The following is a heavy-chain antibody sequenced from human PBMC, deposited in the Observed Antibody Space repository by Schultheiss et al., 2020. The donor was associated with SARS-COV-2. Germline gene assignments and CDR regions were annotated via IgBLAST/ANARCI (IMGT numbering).Heavy chain of an antibody. CDR1: GFTFSSYG. J-gene: IGHJ4*02. Sequence: SCAASGFTFSSYGMHWVRQAPGKGLEWVSSISSSSSYIYYEDSVKGRFTISRDNSKNTLYLQMNSLRAEDTAVYYCARDWDYGDYWGQGTLVTVSS. CDR3: ARDWDYGDY. D-gene: IGHD7-27*01. V-gene: IGHV3-21*01. CDR2: ISSSSSYI.